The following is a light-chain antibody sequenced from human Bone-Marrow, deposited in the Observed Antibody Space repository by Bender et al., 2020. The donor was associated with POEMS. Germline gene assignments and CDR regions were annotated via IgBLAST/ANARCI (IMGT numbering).Light chain of an antibody. J-gene: IGLJ3*02. CDR2: EDT. Sequence: QSSLTQPASVSGSPGQSITISCTRTSINVGTYKLVSWYQHHPGKAPKLIIYEDTKRPSGVSNRFSGSKSGTSASLAISGLQSEDEADYYCAAWEDSLNGWVFGGGTKLTVL. CDR1: SINVGTYKL. CDR3: AAWEDSLNGWV. V-gene: IGLV2-14*02.